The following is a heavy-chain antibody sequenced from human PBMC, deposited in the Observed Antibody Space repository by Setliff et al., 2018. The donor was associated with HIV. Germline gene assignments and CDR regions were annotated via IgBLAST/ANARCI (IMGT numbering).Heavy chain of an antibody. Sequence: SETLSLTCTVSGGSISTGGYYWSWIRQHPGKGLVWIGYIYNSGGTYYNPSLKSRITMSIDTSKNQFSLKLNSVTAADTAVYFCARASRWGSIPFDYWGQGTLVTVSS. CDR2: IYNSGGT. D-gene: IGHD2-21*01. J-gene: IGHJ4*02. CDR3: ARASRWGSIPFDY. CDR1: GGSISTGGYY. V-gene: IGHV4-31*03.